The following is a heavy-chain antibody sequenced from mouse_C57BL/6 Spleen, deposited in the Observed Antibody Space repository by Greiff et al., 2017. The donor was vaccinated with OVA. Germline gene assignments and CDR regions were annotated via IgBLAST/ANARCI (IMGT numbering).Heavy chain of an antibody. D-gene: IGHD1-1*01. J-gene: IGHJ3*01. CDR2: IDPSDSYT. CDR1: GYTFTSYW. CDR3: ARWDYGAY. V-gene: IGHV1-50*01. Sequence: VQLQQSGAELVKPGASVKLSCKASGYTFTSYWMQWVKQRPGQGLEWIGEIDPSDSYTNYNQKFKGKATLTVDTSSSTAYMQLSSLTSEDSAVYYCARWDYGAYWGQGTLVTVSA.